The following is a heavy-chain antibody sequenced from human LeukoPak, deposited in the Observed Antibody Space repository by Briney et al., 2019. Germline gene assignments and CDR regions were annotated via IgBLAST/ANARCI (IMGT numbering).Heavy chain of an antibody. CDR1: GGSISTYY. CDR2: FYNSGRS. V-gene: IGHV4-59*01. J-gene: IGHJ4*02. D-gene: IGHD3-16*01. CDR3: TRGAGWLIDY. Sequence: SETLSLTCIVSGGSISTYYWSWIRQPPGKGLEWIGYFYNSGRSTYNPSLKSRVTISADTSKNHFSLKLNSVTTADTAVYYCTRGAGWLIDYWGQGILVTVSS.